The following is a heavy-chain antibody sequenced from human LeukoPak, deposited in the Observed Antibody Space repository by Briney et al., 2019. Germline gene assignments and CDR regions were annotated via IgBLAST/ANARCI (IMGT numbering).Heavy chain of an antibody. V-gene: IGHV3-30*02. Sequence: GGSLRLSCAASGFTFSSYGMHWVRQAPGKGLEWVAFIRYDGSNKYYADSVKGRFTISRDNSKNTLYLQMNSLRAEDTAVYYCAKTRMVRGVIMELDYWGQGTLVTVSS. J-gene: IGHJ4*02. CDR1: GFTFSSYG. CDR2: IRYDGSNK. CDR3: AKTRMVRGVIMELDY. D-gene: IGHD3-10*01.